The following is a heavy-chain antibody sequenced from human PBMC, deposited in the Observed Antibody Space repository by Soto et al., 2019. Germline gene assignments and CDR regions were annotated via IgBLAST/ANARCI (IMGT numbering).Heavy chain of an antibody. D-gene: IGHD6-19*01. CDR3: SRVGSGWDQLTYFDY. CDR2: TRGKAYGGTT. J-gene: IGHJ4*02. CDR1: GFTFGAYG. Sequence: GGSLRLSCTTSGFTFGAYGLSWFRQAPGKGLEWVGFTRGKAYGGTTEYAASVKGRFTISRDDSKSIAYLQMSSLKTEDTALYYCSRVGSGWDQLTYFDYWGQGTLVTVSS. V-gene: IGHV3-49*03.